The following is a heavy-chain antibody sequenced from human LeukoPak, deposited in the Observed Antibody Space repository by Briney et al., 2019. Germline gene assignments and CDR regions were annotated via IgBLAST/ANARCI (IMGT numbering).Heavy chain of an antibody. J-gene: IGHJ5*02. CDR1: GYTFTSYG. V-gene: IGHV1-18*01. CDR2: FSAYNGNT. D-gene: IGHD2-8*01. CDR3: ARRGYCTNGVCYTWWFDP. Sequence: GASVKVSCKASGYTFTSYGISWVRQAPGQGLEWMGWFSAYNGNTNYAQKLQGRVTMTTDTSTSTAYMELRSLRSDDTAVYYCARRGYCTNGVCYTWWFDPWGQGTLVTVSS.